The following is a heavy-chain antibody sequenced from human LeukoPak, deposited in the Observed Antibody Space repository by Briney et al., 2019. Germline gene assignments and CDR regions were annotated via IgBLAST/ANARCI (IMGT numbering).Heavy chain of an antibody. J-gene: IGHJ5*02. CDR1: GGSIINDDYR. D-gene: IGHD3-9*01. V-gene: IGHV4-30-2*01. CDR3: AKGTNYNILTGLFDP. Sequence: SETLSLTCTVSGGSIINDDYRWTWLQQPPGKGLEWIGHIYHYGSTYYNPSLKSRVTISVDRSKNQFSLNLSSVTAADTAVYYCAKGTNYNILTGLFDPWGQGTLVTVSS. CDR2: IYHYGST.